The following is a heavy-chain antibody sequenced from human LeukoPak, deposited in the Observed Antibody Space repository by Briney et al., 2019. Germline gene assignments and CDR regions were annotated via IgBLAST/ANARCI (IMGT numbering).Heavy chain of an antibody. D-gene: IGHD3-22*01. Sequence: GGSLRLSCAASGFTVSSNYMSWVRQAPGQGLEWVGRTINKPNSYTTEYAASVKGRFTISRDDSKNSLYLQMNSLKTEDTAVYYCATVAPSSGYLIYWGQGTLVTVSS. CDR2: TINKPNSYTT. J-gene: IGHJ4*02. CDR1: GFTVSSNY. CDR3: ATVAPSSGYLIY. V-gene: IGHV3-72*01.